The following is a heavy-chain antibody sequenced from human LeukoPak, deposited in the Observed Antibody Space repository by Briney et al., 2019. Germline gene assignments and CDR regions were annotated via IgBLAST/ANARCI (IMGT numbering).Heavy chain of an antibody. V-gene: IGHV3-48*04. Sequence: GGSLRLSCAASGFTFSSYSMNWVRQAPGKGLEWVSYISSSSSTIYYADSVKGRFTISRDNAKNSLHLQMNSLRAEDTAVYYCARGGERCSGGSCYSDIWGQGTMVTVSS. J-gene: IGHJ3*02. CDR1: GFTFSSYS. CDR2: ISSSSSTI. CDR3: ARGGERCSGGSCYSDI. D-gene: IGHD2-15*01.